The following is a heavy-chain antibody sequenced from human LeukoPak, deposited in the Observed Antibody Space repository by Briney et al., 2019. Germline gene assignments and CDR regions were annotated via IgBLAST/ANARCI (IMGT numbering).Heavy chain of an antibody. Sequence: GGSLRLSCAASGFTFDNYGMTWVRQVPGKGLEWVSGVNWNGGSTGYADSVKGRFTISRDNAKNSLYLQMNSLRAEDTALYYCARDPYSGTYGDTYYYYMDVWGKGTTVTISS. D-gene: IGHD1-26*01. CDR2: VNWNGGST. CDR3: ARDPYSGTYGDTYYYYMDV. CDR1: GFTFDNYG. J-gene: IGHJ6*03. V-gene: IGHV3-20*04.